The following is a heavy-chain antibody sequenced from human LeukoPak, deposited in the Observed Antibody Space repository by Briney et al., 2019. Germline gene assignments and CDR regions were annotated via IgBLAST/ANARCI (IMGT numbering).Heavy chain of an antibody. CDR3: ASHDYGDY. CDR1: GFTFSSYA. CDR2: ISYDGSNK. J-gene: IGHJ4*02. V-gene: IGHV3-30*04. Sequence: PGGSLRPSCAASGFTFSSYAMHWVRQAPGKGLEWVAVISYDGSNKYYADSVKGRFTISRDNSKNTLYLQMNSLRAEDTAVYYCASHDYGDYWGQGTLVTVSS.